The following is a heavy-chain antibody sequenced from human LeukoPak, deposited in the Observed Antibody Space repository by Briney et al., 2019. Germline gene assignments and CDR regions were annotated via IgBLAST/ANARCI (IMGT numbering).Heavy chain of an antibody. Sequence: PGGSLRLSCAASGFTFSSYGMHWVRQAPGKGLEWAAVISYDGSNKYYADSVKGRFTISRDNSKNTLYLQMNSLRAEDTAVYYCAKVGHRYCSSTSCYGFSYFDYWGQGTLVTVSS. V-gene: IGHV3-30*18. CDR2: ISYDGSNK. D-gene: IGHD2-2*01. CDR1: GFTFSSYG. J-gene: IGHJ4*02. CDR3: AKVGHRYCSSTSCYGFSYFDY.